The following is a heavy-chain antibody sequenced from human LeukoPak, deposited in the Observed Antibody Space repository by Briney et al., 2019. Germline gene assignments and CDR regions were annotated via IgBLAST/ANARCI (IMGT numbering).Heavy chain of an antibody. Sequence: SVKVSCKASGGTFSSYAISWVRQAPGQGLEWMGRIIPIFGTANYAQKFQGRVTITADESTSTAYMELSSLRSEDTAVYYCAREERELWPLAFDIWGQGTMVTVSS. J-gene: IGHJ3*02. D-gene: IGHD2-21*01. CDR2: IIPIFGTA. CDR3: AREERELWPLAFDI. V-gene: IGHV1-69*15. CDR1: GGTFSSYA.